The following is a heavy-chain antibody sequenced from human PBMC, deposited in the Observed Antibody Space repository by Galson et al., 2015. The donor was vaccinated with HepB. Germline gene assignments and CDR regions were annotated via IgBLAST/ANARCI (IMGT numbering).Heavy chain of an antibody. CDR1: GFTVSSNY. CDR3: AKDPYWGGNCG. CDR2: IYSGGST. D-gene: IGHD4-23*01. J-gene: IGHJ4*02. Sequence: SLRLSCAASGFTVSSNYMSWVRQAPGKGPEWVSVIYSGGSTYYADSVKGRFTISRDNSKNALYLQMSSLRAEDTAVYYCAKDPYWGGNCGWGQGTLVTVSS. V-gene: IGHV3-66*01.